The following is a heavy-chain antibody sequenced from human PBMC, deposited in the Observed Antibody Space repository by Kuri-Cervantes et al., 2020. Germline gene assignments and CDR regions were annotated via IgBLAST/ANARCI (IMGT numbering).Heavy chain of an antibody. V-gene: IGHV3-21*01. J-gene: IGHJ4*02. Sequence: GESLKISCAASGFTFSSYTINWVRQAPGKGLEWVSSISSSSSSIYYADSVKGRFTISRDNSKNTLYLQMNSLRAEDTAVYYCARGNSSGWFDYWGQGTLVTVSS. CDR2: ISSSSSSI. CDR1: GFTFSSYT. CDR3: ARGNSSGWFDY. D-gene: IGHD6-19*01.